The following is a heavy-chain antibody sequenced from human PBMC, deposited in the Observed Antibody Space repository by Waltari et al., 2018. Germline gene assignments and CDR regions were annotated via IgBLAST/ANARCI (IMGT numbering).Heavy chain of an antibody. Sequence: QVQLLQSGAEVKEPGASVKVSCRASGYSFTSVGISWVRLAPGQGLEWVGWVSPLNGKTNYAQNVQDRVTMTTDTSTSTAYMELRSLRFDGTAVYFCATDNLNAFHNWGQGTLVTVSS. CDR1: GYSFTSVG. CDR2: VSPLNGKT. J-gene: IGHJ4*02. V-gene: IGHV1-18*04. D-gene: IGHD1-20*01. CDR3: ATDNLNAFHN.